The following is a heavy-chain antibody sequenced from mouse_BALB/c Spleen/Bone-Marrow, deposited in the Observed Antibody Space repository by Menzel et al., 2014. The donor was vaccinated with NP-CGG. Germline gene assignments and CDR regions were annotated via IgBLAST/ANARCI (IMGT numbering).Heavy chain of an antibody. CDR1: YFTFTDYY. CDR2: IRNKANGYTT. CDR3: ARDTYGRDY. Sequence: EVKLVDSGGGLVQPGGSLRLSCATSYFTFTDYYMSWVRQPPGKALEWLGFIRNKANGYTTEYSASVKGRFTISRDNSQSILYLQMNTLRAEDSATYYCARDTYGRDYWGQGTTLTVSS. V-gene: IGHV7-3*02. J-gene: IGHJ2*01. D-gene: IGHD1-1*01.